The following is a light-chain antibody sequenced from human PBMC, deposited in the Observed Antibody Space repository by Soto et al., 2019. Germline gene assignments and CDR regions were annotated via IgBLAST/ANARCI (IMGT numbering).Light chain of an antibody. J-gene: IGLJ1*01. CDR2: DVS. V-gene: IGLV2-11*01. CDR1: SSDVGGYNY. CDR3: CSYAGSNTHYV. Sequence: QSALTQPRSVSGSPGQSVTISCTGTSSDVGGYNYVSWYQQHPGKAPKLLIYDVSKRPSGVPDRFSGSKSGNTASLTISGLQAEDESDAYCCSYAGSNTHYVFGTGTKVTVL.